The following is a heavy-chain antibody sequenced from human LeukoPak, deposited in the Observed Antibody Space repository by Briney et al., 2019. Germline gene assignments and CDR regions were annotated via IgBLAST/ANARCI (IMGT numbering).Heavy chain of an antibody. Sequence: KAGGSLRLSCAASGFTFSSYTMNWVRQAPGKGLEWVSSITSSSSYIYYADSVKGRFTISRDNAKNSLYLQMNSLRAEDTAVYYCARHVVAVGFDYWGQGTLVTVSS. CDR3: ARHVVAVGFDY. CDR2: ITSSSSYI. CDR1: GFTFSSYT. J-gene: IGHJ4*02. V-gene: IGHV3-21*01. D-gene: IGHD3-22*01.